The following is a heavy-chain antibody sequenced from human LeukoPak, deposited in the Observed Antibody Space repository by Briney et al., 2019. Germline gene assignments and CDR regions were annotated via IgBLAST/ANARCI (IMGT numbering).Heavy chain of an antibody. J-gene: IGHJ4*02. CDR2: ISTYNGNT. CDR1: GYTFSNYG. CDR3: ARGGIPRAAFFDY. V-gene: IGHV1-18*01. D-gene: IGHD5-18*01. Sequence: ASVKVSCKASGYTFSNYGISWVRQAPGQGLEWMGWISTYNGNTHYAQKLQGRLTMTTDTSTSTAYMELRSLRSDGTAVYYCARGGIPRAAFFDYWGQGTLVTVSS.